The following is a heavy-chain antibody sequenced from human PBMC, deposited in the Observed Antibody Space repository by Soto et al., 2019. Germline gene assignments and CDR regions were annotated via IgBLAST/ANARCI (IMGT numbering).Heavy chain of an antibody. D-gene: IGHD1-26*01. V-gene: IGHV3-23*01. CDR2: ISGSGGST. CDR3: ARRGSVSDYDY. J-gene: IGHJ4*02. Sequence: EVQLLESGGGLVQPGGSLRLSCAASGFTFSSYAMRWVRQAPVKGLEWVSAISGSGGSTYYADSVKGRFTISRDNSKNTLYLQMNSLIAEDTAVYYCARRGSVSDYDYWGQGTLVTVSS. CDR1: GFTFSSYA.